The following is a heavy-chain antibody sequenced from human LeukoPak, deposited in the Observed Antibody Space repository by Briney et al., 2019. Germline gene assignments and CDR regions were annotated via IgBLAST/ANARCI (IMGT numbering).Heavy chain of an antibody. CDR1: GYTFTSYG. Sequence: ASVKVSCKDSGYTFTSYGISWVRQAPGQGLEWMGWISAYNGNTNYAQKFQGRVTMTTDTSTSTAYMELRSLRSDDTAVYYCARRRGSGSPIGGWFDPWGQGTLVTVSS. V-gene: IGHV1-18*01. J-gene: IGHJ5*02. D-gene: IGHD1-26*01. CDR3: ARRRGSGSPIGGWFDP. CDR2: ISAYNGNT.